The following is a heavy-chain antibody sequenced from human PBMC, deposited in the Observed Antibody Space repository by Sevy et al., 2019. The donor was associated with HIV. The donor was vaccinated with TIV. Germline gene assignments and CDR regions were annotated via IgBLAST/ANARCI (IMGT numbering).Heavy chain of an antibody. J-gene: IGHJ3*02. Sequence: SETLSLTCTVSGGSVSSGSYYWSWIRQPPGKGLEWIGYIYYSGSTNYNPSLKSRVTISVDTSKNQFSLKLRSVTAADTAVYYCARDKDDAFDIWGQGTMVTVSS. CDR3: ARDKDDAFDI. CDR1: GGSVSSGSYY. CDR2: IYYSGST. V-gene: IGHV4-61*01.